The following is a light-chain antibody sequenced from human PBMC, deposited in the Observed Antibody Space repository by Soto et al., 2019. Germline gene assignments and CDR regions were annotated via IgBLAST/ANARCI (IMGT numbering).Light chain of an antibody. J-gene: IGLJ1*01. CDR1: STDVGGYNY. CDR2: DVS. Sequence: QSALTQPRSVSGSPGQSVTISCTGTSTDVGGYNYVSWYQQQPGKVPKLMLYDVSKRPSGVPDRFSGSKSGNTASLTISGLQAEDEADYYCCSYAGRDTLYVFGSGTKVTVL. V-gene: IGLV2-11*01. CDR3: CSYAGRDTLYV.